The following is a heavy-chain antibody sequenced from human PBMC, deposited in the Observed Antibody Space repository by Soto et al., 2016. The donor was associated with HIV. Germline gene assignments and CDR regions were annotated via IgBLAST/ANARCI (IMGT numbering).Heavy chain of an antibody. V-gene: IGHV3-48*04. J-gene: IGHJ5*02. CDR2: ISSSSSTI. D-gene: IGHD4-17*01. CDR3: ARDGSYGDQPAQFDP. Sequence: EVQLVESGGGLVQPGGSLRLSCAASGFTFSSYSMNWVRQAPGKGLEWVSYISSSSSTIYYADSVKGRFTISRDNAKNSLYLQMNSLRAEDTAVYYCARDGSYGDQPAQFDPWAREPWSPSPQ. CDR1: GFTFSSYS.